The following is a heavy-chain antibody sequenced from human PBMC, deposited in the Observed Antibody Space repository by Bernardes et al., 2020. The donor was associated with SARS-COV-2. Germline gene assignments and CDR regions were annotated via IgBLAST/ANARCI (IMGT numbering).Heavy chain of an antibody. CDR2: ISVFDGQT. Sequence: ASVKVSCKASGDSFNRYGIGGVRQAPGQGLEWIGWISVFDGQTDFAQNFQDRVTLTKDTPTSTAYMELRSLRPDDTAIYYCATMIRALDYWGQGSLVTVSS. V-gene: IGHV1-18*01. D-gene: IGHD3-10*01. J-gene: IGHJ4*02. CDR3: ATMIRALDY. CDR1: GDSFNRYG.